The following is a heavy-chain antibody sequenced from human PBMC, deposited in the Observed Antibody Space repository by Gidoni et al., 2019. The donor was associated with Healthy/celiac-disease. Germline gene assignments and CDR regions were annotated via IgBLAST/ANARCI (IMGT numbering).Heavy chain of an antibody. CDR2: IIPICGRA. Sequence: QVQLVQSGAEVKKPGSSVTVSCKASGGTFSSYAISWVRPAPGQGLEWMGGIIPICGRANYAKEFQGRVTITADKSTSTAYMELSSLRSEDTAVYYCARVAMGYCSGGSCYRLDYWGQGTLVTVSS. CDR3: ARVAMGYCSGGSCYRLDY. CDR1: GGTFSSYA. V-gene: IGHV1-69*06. J-gene: IGHJ4*02. D-gene: IGHD2-15*01.